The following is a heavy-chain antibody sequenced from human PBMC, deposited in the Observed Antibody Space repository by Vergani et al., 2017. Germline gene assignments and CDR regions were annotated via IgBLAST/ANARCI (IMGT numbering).Heavy chain of an antibody. CDR1: GYTFTSYY. Sequence: QVQLVQSGAEVKKPGASVKVSCKASGYTFTSYYMHWVRQAPGQGLEWMGIINPSGGSTSYAQKFQGSVTMTRDTSTSTAYMELSSLRSEDTAVYYCARDRRGSLQNHRGYYYDSSGYWLFDPWGQGTLVTVSS. CDR2: INPSGGST. CDR3: ARDRRGSLQNHRGYYYDSSGYWLFDP. J-gene: IGHJ5*02. D-gene: IGHD3-22*01. V-gene: IGHV1-46*01.